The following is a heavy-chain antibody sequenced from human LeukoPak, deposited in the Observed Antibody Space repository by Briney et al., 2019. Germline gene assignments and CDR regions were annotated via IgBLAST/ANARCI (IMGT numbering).Heavy chain of an antibody. CDR2: IRYDGSNK. CDR1: GFTFSSYG. CDR3: AARGYSYGYGDYYGMDV. Sequence: GGSLRLSCAASGFTFSSYGMHWVRQAPGKGLEWVAFIRYDGSNKYYADSVKGRFTISRDNSKNTLYLQMNSLSAEDTAVYYCAARGYSYGYGDYYGMDVWGQGTTVTVSS. J-gene: IGHJ6*02. D-gene: IGHD5-18*01. V-gene: IGHV3-30*02.